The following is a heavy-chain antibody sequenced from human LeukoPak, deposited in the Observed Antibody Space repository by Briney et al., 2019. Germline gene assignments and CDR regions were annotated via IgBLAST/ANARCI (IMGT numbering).Heavy chain of an antibody. CDR3: ATDARIAVAGTFDY. J-gene: IGHJ4*02. CDR2: FDPEDGET. D-gene: IGHD6-19*01. Sequence: ASVKVSCKVSGYTLTELSMHWVRQAPGKGLEWMGGFDPEDGETIYAQKFQGRVTMTEDTSTDTAYMELSSLRSEDTAVYYCATDARIAVAGTFDYWGQGTLVTVSS. CDR1: GYTLTELS. V-gene: IGHV1-24*01.